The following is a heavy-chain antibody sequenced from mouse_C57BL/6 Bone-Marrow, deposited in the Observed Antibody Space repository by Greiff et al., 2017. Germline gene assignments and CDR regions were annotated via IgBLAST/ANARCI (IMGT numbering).Heavy chain of an antibody. CDR2: IDPENGDT. Sequence: VQLQQSGAELVRPGASVKLSCTASGFNIKDDYMHWVKQRPEQGLEWIGWIDPENGDTEYASKFQGKATITADTSSNTAYLQRSSLTSDDTAVYYCTTDYYDVDYWGQGTTLTVSS. J-gene: IGHJ2*01. D-gene: IGHD1-1*01. CDR1: GFNIKDDY. V-gene: IGHV14-4*01. CDR3: TTDYYDVDY.